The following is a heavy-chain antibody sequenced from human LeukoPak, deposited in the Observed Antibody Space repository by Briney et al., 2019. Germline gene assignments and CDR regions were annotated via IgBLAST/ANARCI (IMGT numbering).Heavy chain of an antibody. CDR1: GFIFSNHA. D-gene: IGHD6-13*01. CDR2: IWYDGSGK. Sequence: GGSLRLSCEASGFIFSNHAMYWVRQFPGKGLEWVAVIWYDGSGKYYVDSVKGRFTISRDNSKNTVYLQMNSLRVEDTAVYYCARDLPSGIAAAGTHYYYGMDVWGQGTTVTVSS. V-gene: IGHV3-33*07. CDR3: ARDLPSGIAAAGTHYYYGMDV. J-gene: IGHJ6*02.